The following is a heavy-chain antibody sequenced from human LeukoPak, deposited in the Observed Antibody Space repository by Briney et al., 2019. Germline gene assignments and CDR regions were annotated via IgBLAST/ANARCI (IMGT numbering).Heavy chain of an antibody. D-gene: IGHD6-13*01. Sequence: ASVKVSCKASGDTFTSYYMHWVRQAPGQGLEWMGIINPSGGSTSYAQKFQGRVTMTRDTSTSTVYMELNSLRSEDTAVYYCARDLFIAAAGIDYWGQGTLATVSS. V-gene: IGHV1-46*01. CDR2: INPSGGST. CDR3: ARDLFIAAAGIDY. J-gene: IGHJ4*02. CDR1: GDTFTSYY.